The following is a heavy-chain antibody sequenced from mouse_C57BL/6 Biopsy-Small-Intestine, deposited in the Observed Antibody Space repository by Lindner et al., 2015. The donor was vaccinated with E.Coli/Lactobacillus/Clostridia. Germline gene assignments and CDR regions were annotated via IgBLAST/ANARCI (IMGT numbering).Heavy chain of an antibody. V-gene: IGHV1-81*01. J-gene: IGHJ1*03. CDR3: ARHEGGSSSYWYFDV. CDR2: IYPRSGNT. CDR1: GYTFTSYG. D-gene: IGHD1-1*01. Sequence: VQLQESGAELARPGASVKLSCKASGYTFTSYGISWVKQRTGQGLEWIGEIYPRSGNTYYNEKFKGKATLTADKSSSTAYMELRSLTSEDSAVYFCARHEGGSSSYWYFDVWGTGTTVTVSS.